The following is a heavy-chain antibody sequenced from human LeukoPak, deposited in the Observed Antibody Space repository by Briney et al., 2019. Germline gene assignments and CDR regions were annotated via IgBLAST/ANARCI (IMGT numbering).Heavy chain of an antibody. D-gene: IGHD3-3*01. J-gene: IGHJ4*02. Sequence: SETLSLTCTVSGGSISGSSYYWGWIRQPPGKGLEWIGSIYYSGSTYYNPSLKSRVTISVDTSKDQFSLKLNSVTATDTAVYYCARLGAGPTYYDFWGGYSSFYFDYWGQGTLVTVSS. V-gene: IGHV4-39*01. CDR1: GGSISGSSYY. CDR2: IYYSGST. CDR3: ARLGAGPTYYDFWGGYSSFYFDY.